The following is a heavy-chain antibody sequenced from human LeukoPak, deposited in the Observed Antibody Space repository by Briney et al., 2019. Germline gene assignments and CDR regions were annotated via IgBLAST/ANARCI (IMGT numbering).Heavy chain of an antibody. Sequence: SETLSLTCTVSGVSISSYYWTWFRQPPGKGLEWIGYISYSGSTNYNPSLKSRVTISVDKSKNQFSLKLTSVTAADTAVYYCATATFDSSGYHRRDSWGQGTLVTVSS. CDR1: GVSISSYY. CDR3: ATATFDSSGYHRRDS. J-gene: IGHJ5*02. V-gene: IGHV4-59*12. CDR2: ISYSGST. D-gene: IGHD3-22*01.